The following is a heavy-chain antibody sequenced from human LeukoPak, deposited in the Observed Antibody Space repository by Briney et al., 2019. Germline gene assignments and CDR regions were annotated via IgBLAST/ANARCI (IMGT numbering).Heavy chain of an antibody. Sequence: ASVKVSCKASGYTFTSYGISWVRQAPGQELEWMGWISAYNGNTNYAQKLQGRVTMTTDTSTSTAYMELRSLRSDDTAVYYCARDGYQLLLDAFAIWGQGTMVTVSS. D-gene: IGHD2-2*01. CDR2: ISAYNGNT. CDR3: ARDGYQLLLDAFAI. J-gene: IGHJ3*02. CDR1: GYTFTSYG. V-gene: IGHV1-18*04.